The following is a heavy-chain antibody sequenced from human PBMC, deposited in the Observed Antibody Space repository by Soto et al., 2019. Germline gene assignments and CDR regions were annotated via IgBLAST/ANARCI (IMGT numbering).Heavy chain of an antibody. CDR2: ISSGSSYI. Sequence: GGSLRLSCAASGFTFSSYSMNWVRQAPGEGLEWVSSISSGSSYIYYADSVKGRFTISRDNAKNSLYLQMNSLRAEDTAVYYCARLYDFWSGFPSDGMDVWGQGTTVTVSS. CDR3: ARLYDFWSGFPSDGMDV. D-gene: IGHD3-3*01. CDR1: GFTFSSYS. J-gene: IGHJ6*02. V-gene: IGHV3-21*01.